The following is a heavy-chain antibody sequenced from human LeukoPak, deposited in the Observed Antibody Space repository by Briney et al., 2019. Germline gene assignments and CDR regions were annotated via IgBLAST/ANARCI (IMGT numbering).Heavy chain of an antibody. D-gene: IGHD3-3*01. V-gene: IGHV4-34*01. J-gene: IGHJ4*02. Sequence: SETLSLTCSVYGGSFNGYYWSWIRQPPGKGLEWIGEINHSGTTNYNPSLKSRVTMSLDTSKSQFSLRLNSVTAADTAVYYCARVPLRFLEPFDYWGQGTLVTVSS. CDR2: INHSGTT. CDR1: GGSFNGYY. CDR3: ARVPLRFLEPFDY.